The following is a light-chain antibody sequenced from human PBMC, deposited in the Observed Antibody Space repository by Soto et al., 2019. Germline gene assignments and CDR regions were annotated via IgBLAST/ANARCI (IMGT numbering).Light chain of an antibody. J-gene: IGLJ2*01. CDR1: SSDVGSYNL. CDR2: EGG. Sequence: QSALTQPASVSGSPGQSIIISCTGTSSDVGSYNLVSWYRQHPGKAPKLMIYEGGKRPSGVSNRFSGSKSGNTASLTISGLQAEDEADYYCCSYAGSSTVIFGGGTKVTVL. V-gene: IGLV2-23*01. CDR3: CSYAGSSTVI.